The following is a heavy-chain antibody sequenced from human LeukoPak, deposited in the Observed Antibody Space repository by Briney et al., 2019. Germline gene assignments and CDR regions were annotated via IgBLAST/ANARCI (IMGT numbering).Heavy chain of an antibody. D-gene: IGHD6-13*01. CDR3: ASPEAAAGTESDY. Sequence: GASVKVSCKASGYTFTGYYMHWVRQAPGQGLEWMGWINPNSGGTNYAQKFQGRVTMTRDTSISTAYMELSRLRSDDTAVYYCASPEAAAGTESDYWGQGTLVTVSS. CDR1: GYTFTGYY. J-gene: IGHJ4*02. V-gene: IGHV1-2*02. CDR2: INPNSGGT.